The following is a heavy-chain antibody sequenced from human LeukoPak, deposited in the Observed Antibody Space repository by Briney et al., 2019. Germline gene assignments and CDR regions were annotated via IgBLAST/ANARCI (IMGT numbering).Heavy chain of an antibody. CDR3: ARAPPSNGYSYHFDI. V-gene: IGHV3-74*01. CDR2: IYIDGTGI. D-gene: IGHD5-18*01. CDR1: GFTFSKYW. Sequence: GGSLRLSCAASGFTFSKYWMHWVRQAPGKGLVWVSRIYIDGTGIVYAGSVKGRFIISRDNAKNTLYLQMNSLRVEDTAVYYCARAPPSNGYSYHFDIWDQGTMVTVSS. J-gene: IGHJ3*02.